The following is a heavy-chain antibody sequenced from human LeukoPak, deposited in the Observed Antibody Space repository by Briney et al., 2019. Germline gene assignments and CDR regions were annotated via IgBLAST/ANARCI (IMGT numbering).Heavy chain of an antibody. D-gene: IGHD4-23*01. Sequence: HPRGSLRLSCAASGFTFSSYAMHWVRQAPGKGLEWVAVISCDGSNKYYADSVKGRFTISRDNSKNTLYLQMNSLRAEDTAVYYCARDTVVTRYYYYYYMDVWGKGTTVTVSS. CDR1: GFTFSSYA. CDR3: ARDTVVTRYYYYYYMDV. V-gene: IGHV3-30*04. J-gene: IGHJ6*03. CDR2: ISCDGSNK.